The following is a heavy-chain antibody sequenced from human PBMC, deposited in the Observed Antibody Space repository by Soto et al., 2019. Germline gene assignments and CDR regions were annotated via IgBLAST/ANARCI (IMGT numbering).Heavy chain of an antibody. Sequence: EVQLVETGGGLIQPGGSLRLSCAASGFTVSGYYMSWVRQAPGKGLECVSVIYNGGGTYYADSVKGGFTISRDNSKNTLYVQMNSLSAEETAEYYCASTRGSSYDYWGQGTLVTVSS. CDR2: IYNGGGT. V-gene: IGHV3-53*02. D-gene: IGHD6-6*01. J-gene: IGHJ4*02. CDR1: GFTVSGYY. CDR3: ASTRGSSYDY.